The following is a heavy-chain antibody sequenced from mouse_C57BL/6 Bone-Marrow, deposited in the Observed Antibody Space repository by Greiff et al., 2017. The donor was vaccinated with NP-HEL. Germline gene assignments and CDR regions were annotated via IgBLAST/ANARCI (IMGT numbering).Heavy chain of an antibody. CDR1: GFSLTSYA. Sequence: VQGVESGPGLVAPSQSLSITCTVSGFSLTSYAISWVRQPPGKGLEWLGVIWTGGGTNYNSALKSRLSISKDNSKSQVFLKMNSLQTDDTARYYCARKAITTVVATLGYYFDYWGQGTTLTVSS. J-gene: IGHJ2*01. D-gene: IGHD1-1*01. V-gene: IGHV2-9-1*01. CDR2: IWTGGGT. CDR3: ARKAITTVVATLGYYFDY.